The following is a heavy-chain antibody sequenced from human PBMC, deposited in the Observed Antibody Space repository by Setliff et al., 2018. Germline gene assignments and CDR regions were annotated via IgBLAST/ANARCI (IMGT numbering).Heavy chain of an antibody. V-gene: IGHV1-2*04. CDR2: INPNSGGT. J-gene: IGHJ3*02. CDR1: GGTFSSYA. Sequence: ASVKVSCKASGGTFSSYAISWVRQAPGQGLEWMGWINPNSGGTNYAQKFQGWVTMTRDTSISTAYMELSRLRSDDTAVYYCAREYYYDSHAFDIWGQGRMVTVS. CDR3: AREYYYDSHAFDI. D-gene: IGHD3-22*01.